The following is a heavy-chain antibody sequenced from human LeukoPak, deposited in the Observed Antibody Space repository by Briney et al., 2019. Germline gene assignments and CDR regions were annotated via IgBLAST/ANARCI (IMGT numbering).Heavy chain of an antibody. Sequence: GRSLRLSCAASGFTFRSYDMHWVRQAPGKGLEWVAAIWYDGSNKYYADSVKGRFTISRDNSKNTLSLQMNSLRAEDTAVYYCARRGDSYSFDYWGQGTLVTVSS. D-gene: IGHD2-21*02. J-gene: IGHJ4*02. CDR1: GFTFRSYD. V-gene: IGHV3-33*01. CDR3: ARRGDSYSFDY. CDR2: IWYDGSNK.